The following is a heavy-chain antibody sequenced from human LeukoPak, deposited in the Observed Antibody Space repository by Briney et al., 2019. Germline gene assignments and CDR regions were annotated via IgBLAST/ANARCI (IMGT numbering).Heavy chain of an antibody. Sequence: GGSLRLSCAASGFTFSIYAMTWVRQAPGKGLEWVSAISGSGGSTYYADSVKGRFTISRDNSKNTLYLQMNSLRAEDTAVYYCAKDHSSGGFDYWGQGTLVTVSS. V-gene: IGHV3-23*01. CDR1: GFTFSIYA. J-gene: IGHJ4*02. CDR2: ISGSGGST. D-gene: IGHD6-19*01. CDR3: AKDHSSGGFDY.